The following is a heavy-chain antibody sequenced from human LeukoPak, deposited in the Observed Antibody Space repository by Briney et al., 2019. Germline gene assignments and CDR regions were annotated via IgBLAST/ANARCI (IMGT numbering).Heavy chain of an antibody. Sequence: SGTLSLTCAVSGGSISSSNWWSWVRQPPGKGLEWIGEIYHSGSTNYNPSLRSRVTISVDKSKNQFSLKLSSVTAADTAVYYCARDNSSGPGHFDYWGQGTLVTVSS. J-gene: IGHJ4*02. D-gene: IGHD3-22*01. CDR1: GGSISSSNW. CDR2: IYHSGST. CDR3: ARDNSSGPGHFDY. V-gene: IGHV4-4*02.